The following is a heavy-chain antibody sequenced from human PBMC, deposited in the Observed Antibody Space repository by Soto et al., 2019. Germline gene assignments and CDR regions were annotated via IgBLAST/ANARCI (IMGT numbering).Heavy chain of an antibody. Sequence: PGGSLRLSCSAPGIIVTSNYMSWVRQAPGKGLEWVSVLYHGGSTYYADSVKGRFTISRDNSKNTLYLQMNSLRAEDTAVYYCTRSRYGDPDYWGQGTLVTAPQ. CDR3: TRSRYGDPDY. CDR1: GIIVTSNY. D-gene: IGHD4-17*01. CDR2: LYHGGST. J-gene: IGHJ4*02. V-gene: IGHV3-53*01.